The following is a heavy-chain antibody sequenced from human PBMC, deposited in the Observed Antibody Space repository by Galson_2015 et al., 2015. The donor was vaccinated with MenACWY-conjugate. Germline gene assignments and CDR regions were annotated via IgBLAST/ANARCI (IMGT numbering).Heavy chain of an antibody. D-gene: IGHD1-26*01. CDR2: ISYDGSNK. CDR1: GFCVSRYE. V-gene: IGHV3-30*04. Sequence: SLRLSCAASGFCVSRYEMHWVRHSPVKGLDWAAVISYDGSNKYYADSVKGRFTISRDKNTLHLEMISLRGEDTAVYYCARVYRGSRDCGMDVWGQGTTVTVSS. J-gene: IGHJ6*02. CDR3: ARVYRGSRDCGMDV.